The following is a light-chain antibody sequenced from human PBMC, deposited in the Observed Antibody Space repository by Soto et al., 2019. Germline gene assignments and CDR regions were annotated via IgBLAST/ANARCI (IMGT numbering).Light chain of an antibody. Sequence: QSALTQPPSVSGSPGQSVTISCTGTSSDVGAYNRVSWYQQSPGTAPKLMIYEVSDRPSGVPDRFSGSKSGNTASLTISGLQAEDEADYYCCSHSSSNSFVFGTGTK. CDR3: CSHSSSNSFV. V-gene: IGLV2-18*02. CDR1: SSDVGAYNR. CDR2: EVS. J-gene: IGLJ1*01.